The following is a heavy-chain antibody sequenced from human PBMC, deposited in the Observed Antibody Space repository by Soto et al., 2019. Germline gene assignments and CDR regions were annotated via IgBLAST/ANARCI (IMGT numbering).Heavy chain of an antibody. CDR3: ASQRIYCSGGSCYSALIDY. CDR2: IYYSGST. V-gene: IGHV4-39*01. CDR1: GGSISSSSYY. D-gene: IGHD2-15*01. Sequence: QLQLQESGPGLVKPSETLSLTCTVSGGSISSSSYYWGWIRQPPGKGLEWIGGIYYSGSTYYNPSLKSRVTISVDTSKNQFSLKLSSVTAADTAVYYCASQRIYCSGGSCYSALIDYWGQGTLVTVSS. J-gene: IGHJ4*02.